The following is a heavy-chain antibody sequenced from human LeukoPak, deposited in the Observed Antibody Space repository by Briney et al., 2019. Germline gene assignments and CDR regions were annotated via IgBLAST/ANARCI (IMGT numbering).Heavy chain of an antibody. Sequence: APVKVSCKASGGTFSSYAISWVRQAPGQGLEWMGGIIPIFGTANYAQKFQGRVTITADESTSTAYMELSSLRSEDTAVYYCAREVCSGGSCYLFSNYYYGMDVWGKGTTVTVSS. CDR1: GGTFSSYA. CDR2: IIPIFGTA. V-gene: IGHV1-69*13. CDR3: AREVCSGGSCYLFSNYYYGMDV. D-gene: IGHD2-15*01. J-gene: IGHJ6*04.